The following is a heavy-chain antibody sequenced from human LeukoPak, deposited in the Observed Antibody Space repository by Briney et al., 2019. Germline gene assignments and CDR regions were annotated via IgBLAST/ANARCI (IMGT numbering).Heavy chain of an antibody. D-gene: IGHD3-10*01. J-gene: IGHJ5*02. CDR3: ARDLWFGEYIWFDP. V-gene: IGHV4-31*03. Sequence: PSQTASLTCTVSGGSISSGGYFWSWVRQHPGKGLEWIGYISHRGSTYYNPSLKSRVTISLDTSKDRFSLRLSSVTAADTAVYYCARDLWFGEYIWFDPWGQGTLVTASS. CDR1: GGSISSGGYF. CDR2: ISHRGST.